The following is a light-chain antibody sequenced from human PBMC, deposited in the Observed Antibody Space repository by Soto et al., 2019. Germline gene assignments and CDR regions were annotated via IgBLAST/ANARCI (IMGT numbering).Light chain of an antibody. CDR1: ISDVGGYDF. J-gene: IGLJ3*02. V-gene: IGLV2-11*01. CDR2: DVT. Sequence: QSVLAQPRSVSGSPGQSVTLSCTGTISDVGGYDFVSWYQQYPGKAPKLIIFDVTERTSGVPDRFSGSKSGNSASLTISGLQAEDEADYYCSSYAGSYSLGVFGGGTKLTVL. CDR3: SSYAGSYSLGV.